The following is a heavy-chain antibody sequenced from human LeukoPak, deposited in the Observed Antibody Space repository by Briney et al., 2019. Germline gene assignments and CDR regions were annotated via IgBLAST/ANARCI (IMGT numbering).Heavy chain of an antibody. Sequence: GGSLRLSCAASGFTFSSYAMSWVRQAPGKGLEWVSAISGSGGSTYYADSVRGRFTISRDNAKDSLYLQMNSLRAEDTALYYCAKDIGGSGWHGDYYGMDAWGQGTTVTVSS. CDR1: GFTFSSYA. CDR3: AKDIGGSGWHGDYYGMDA. V-gene: IGHV3-23*01. D-gene: IGHD6-19*01. CDR2: ISGSGGST. J-gene: IGHJ6*02.